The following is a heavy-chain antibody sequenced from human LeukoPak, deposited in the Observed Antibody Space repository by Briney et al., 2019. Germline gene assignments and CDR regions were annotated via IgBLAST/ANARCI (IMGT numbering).Heavy chain of an antibody. CDR2: IGTAGDT. CDR3: ARGATIDDAFDI. V-gene: IGHV3-13*01. CDR1: GFTFSSYD. J-gene: IGHJ3*02. D-gene: IGHD3-3*01. Sequence: GGSLRLSCAASGFTFSSYDMHWVRQATGKGLEWVSVIGTAGDTYYPGSVKGRFTISRENAKNSLYLQMNSLRAGDTAVYYCARGATIDDAFDIWGQGTMVTVSS.